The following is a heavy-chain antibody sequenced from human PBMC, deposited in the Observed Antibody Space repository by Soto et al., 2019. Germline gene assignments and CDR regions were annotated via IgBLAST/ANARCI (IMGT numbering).Heavy chain of an antibody. CDR2: ISAYNGDT. V-gene: IGHV1-18*01. CDR3: ARDTNYFDSSGYPDY. J-gene: IGHJ4*02. D-gene: IGHD3-22*01. Sequence: ASVKVSCKASGYTFTTYGISWVRQAPGQGLEWMGWISAYNGDTNYAQKHQGRVTMTTDKTTSTVDMELRSQRSDDTAVYYGARDTNYFDSSGYPDYWGQGTLVTVSS. CDR1: GYTFTTYG.